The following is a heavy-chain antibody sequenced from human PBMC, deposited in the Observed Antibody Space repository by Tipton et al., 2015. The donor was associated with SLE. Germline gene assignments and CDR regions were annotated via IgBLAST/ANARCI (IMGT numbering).Heavy chain of an antibody. CDR1: GGSMSNYY. CDR2: IFYSGST. D-gene: IGHD2-21*02. CDR3: ARERYCGGDSCYAPGY. J-gene: IGHJ4*02. Sequence: TLSLTCTVSGGSMSNYYWNWIRQPPGKGLDGIGYIFYSGSTNYNPSLKSRVTISVDTSKNQFSLKLKSVTAADSAVYYCARERYCGGDSCYAPGYWDQGPLVPVSP. V-gene: IGHV4-59*01.